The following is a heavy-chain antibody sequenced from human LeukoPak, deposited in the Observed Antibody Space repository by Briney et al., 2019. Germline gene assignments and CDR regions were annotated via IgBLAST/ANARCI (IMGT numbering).Heavy chain of an antibody. CDR1: GFTFSSYA. D-gene: IGHD1/OR15-1a*01. CDR2: SRNKANSYTT. Sequence: GGSLRLSCAASGFTFSSYAMSWVRQAPGKGLEWVGRSRNKANSYTTEYAASVKGRFTISRDESINLLYLQMNSLTTEDTAVYYCTRCSTGTRLYYFDYWGQGTLVTVSS. J-gene: IGHJ4*02. V-gene: IGHV3-72*01. CDR3: TRCSTGTRLYYFDY.